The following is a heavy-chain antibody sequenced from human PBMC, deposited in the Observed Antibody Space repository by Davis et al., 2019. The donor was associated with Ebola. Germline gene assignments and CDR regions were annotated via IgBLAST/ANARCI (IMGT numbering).Heavy chain of an antibody. D-gene: IGHD1-26*01. V-gene: IGHV3-11*06. CDR3: ARVGSYPDY. J-gene: IGHJ4*02. CDR1: GFTVSSNY. Sequence: PGGSLRLSCAASGFTVSSNYMSWVRQAPGKGLEWVSYISSSSSYTNYADSVKGRFTISRDNAKNSLYLQMNSLRAEDTAVYYCARVGSYPDYWSQGTLVTVSS. CDR2: ISSSSSYT.